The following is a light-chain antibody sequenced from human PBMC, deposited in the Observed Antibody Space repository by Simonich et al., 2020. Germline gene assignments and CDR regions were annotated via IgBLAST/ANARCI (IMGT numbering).Light chain of an antibody. CDR1: SSVFVSYNL. V-gene: IGLV2-23*01. CDR3: CSYAGSSTVV. J-gene: IGLJ2*01. CDR2: EGI. Sequence: QSALTQPASVSGSPGQSIPISCTGTSSVFVSYNLVSWYQQQPGKAPKRMIYEGIKRPAGVSNRFSGSKSGNTSSLTISGLQAEDEADYYCCSYAGSSTVVFGGGTKLTVL.